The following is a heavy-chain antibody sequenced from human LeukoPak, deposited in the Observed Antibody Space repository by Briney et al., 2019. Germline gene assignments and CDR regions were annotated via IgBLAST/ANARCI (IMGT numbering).Heavy chain of an antibody. CDR1: GFTFSDYG. Sequence: GGSLRLSCAASGFTFSDYGMPWVRQAPGKGLEWVAVIANDGRDKKYADSVRGRFTISRDNSKNTVYLQMNSLRAEDTAVFYCVKDMKIKAAGYYFDYWGQGTLVTVSS. J-gene: IGHJ4*02. V-gene: IGHV3-30*18. CDR3: VKDMKIKAAGYYFDY. D-gene: IGHD6-13*01. CDR2: IANDGRDK.